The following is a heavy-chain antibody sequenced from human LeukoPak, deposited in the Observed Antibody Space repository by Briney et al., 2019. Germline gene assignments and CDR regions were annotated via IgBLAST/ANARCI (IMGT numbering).Heavy chain of an antibody. CDR3: ARDQGRSGYYLGAFDI. V-gene: IGHV1-46*01. Sequence: GASVKVSCKASGYTFTSYYMHWVRQAPGQGLEWMGIINPSGGSTSYAQKFQGRVTMTRDTSTSTVYMELSSLRSEDTAVYYCARDQGRSGYYLGAFDIWGQGTMVTVSS. CDR1: GYTFTSYY. D-gene: IGHD3-22*01. J-gene: IGHJ3*02. CDR2: INPSGGST.